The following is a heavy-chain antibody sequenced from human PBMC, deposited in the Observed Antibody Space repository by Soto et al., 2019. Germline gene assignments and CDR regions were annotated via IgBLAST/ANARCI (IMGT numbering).Heavy chain of an antibody. J-gene: IGHJ4*02. D-gene: IGHD6-19*01. V-gene: IGHV4-34*01. CDR2: INHSGST. CDR1: GGSFSGYY. CDR3: ARGSGGWYPSFDY. Sequence: QVQLQQWGAGLLKPSETLSLTCAVYGGSFSGYYWSWIRQPPGKGLEWIGEINHSGSTNYNPSLKSRVTISVDTSKNQFSLKLSSVTAADTAVYYCARGSGGWYPSFDYWGQGTLVTVSS.